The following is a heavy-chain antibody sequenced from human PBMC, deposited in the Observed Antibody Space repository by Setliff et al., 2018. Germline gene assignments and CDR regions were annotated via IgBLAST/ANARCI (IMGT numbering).Heavy chain of an antibody. CDR2: VYPGDSDT. J-gene: IGHJ6*03. CDR1: GYSFSNYW. D-gene: IGHD5-12*01. Sequence: GSLKISCKGSGYSFSNYWIGWVRQMPGKGLVWMGIVYPGDSDTRYSPSFEGQVTISADKSISTAYPQWSSLKASDSAMYYCARLLNGYNSYDYYYMDVWGKGTTVTVSS. V-gene: IGHV5-51*01. CDR3: ARLLNGYNSYDYYYMDV.